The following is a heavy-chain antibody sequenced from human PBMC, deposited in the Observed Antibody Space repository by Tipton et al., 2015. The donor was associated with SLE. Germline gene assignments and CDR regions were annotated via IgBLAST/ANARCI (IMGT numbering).Heavy chain of an antibody. V-gene: IGHV4-59*08. CDR1: TGAISIYY. Sequence: LRLSCTVSTGAISIYYWSWIRQPPGKGLEWIGYIYYTGSTHYNPSLESRVTLSVDTSKNQFSLNLASVTAADTAIYYCARHSGSPYYFDFWGQGTLATVPS. D-gene: IGHD1-26*01. CDR3: ARHSGSPYYFDF. J-gene: IGHJ4*02. CDR2: IYYTGST.